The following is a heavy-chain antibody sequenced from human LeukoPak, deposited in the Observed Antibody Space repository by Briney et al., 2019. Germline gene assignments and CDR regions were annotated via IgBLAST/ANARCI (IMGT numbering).Heavy chain of an antibody. J-gene: IGHJ4*02. CDR1: GGSMRISNCY. CDR2: IYYSGST. Sequence: PSETLSLTCSVSGGSMRISNCYWGWIRQPPGKGLEWIGSIYYSGSTYYNPSLKSRVTISVDTSKNQFSLKLSSVTAADTAVYYCASLQYSSGWPFDYWGQGTLVTVSS. V-gene: IGHV4-39*01. D-gene: IGHD6-19*01. CDR3: ASLQYSSGWPFDY.